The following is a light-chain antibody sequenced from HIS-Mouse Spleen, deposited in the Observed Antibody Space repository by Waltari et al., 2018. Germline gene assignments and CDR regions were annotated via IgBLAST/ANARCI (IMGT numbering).Light chain of an antibody. V-gene: IGKV3-20*01. Sequence: EIVLTQSPGTLSLSPGERATLSCRASQSVSSSYLAWYQQKPGQAPRLLIYGASSRATGIQDRFSGSGSGTDFTLTISRLEPEDFAVYYCQQYGSSPHITFGPGTKVDIK. CDR3: QQYGSSPHIT. J-gene: IGKJ3*01. CDR1: QSVSSSY. CDR2: GAS.